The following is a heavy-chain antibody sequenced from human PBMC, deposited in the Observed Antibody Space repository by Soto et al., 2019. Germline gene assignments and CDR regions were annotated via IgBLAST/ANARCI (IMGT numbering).Heavy chain of an antibody. J-gene: IGHJ4*02. CDR2: IIPIFGTA. CDR3: ARGAYDSSGYYLVPLDY. Sequence: LVKVSCKASGGTFSSYAISWVRQAPGQGLEWMGGIIPIFGTANYAQKFQGRVTITADKSTSTAYMELSSLRSEDTAVYYCARGAYDSSGYYLVPLDYWGQGTLVTVSS. D-gene: IGHD3-22*01. V-gene: IGHV1-69*06. CDR1: GGTFSSYA.